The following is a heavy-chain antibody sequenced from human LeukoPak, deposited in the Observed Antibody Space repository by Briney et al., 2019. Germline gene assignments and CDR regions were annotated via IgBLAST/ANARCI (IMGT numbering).Heavy chain of an antibody. D-gene: IGHD5-18*01. Sequence: ASVKVSCKASGYTFTGYYMHWVRQAPGQGLEWMGWINPNSGGTNYAQKFQGRVTMTRDTSISTAYMELSRLRSDDTAVYYCARDRQIGRYQLLSKFVDTAMVRAARYYYYYMDVWGKGTTVTVSS. CDR1: GYTFTGYY. V-gene: IGHV1-2*02. CDR3: ARDRQIGRYQLLSKFVDTAMVRAARYYYYYMDV. J-gene: IGHJ6*03. CDR2: INPNSGGT.